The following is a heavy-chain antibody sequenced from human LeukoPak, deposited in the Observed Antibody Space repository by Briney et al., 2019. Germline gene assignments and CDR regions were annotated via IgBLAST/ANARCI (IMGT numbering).Heavy chain of an antibody. J-gene: IGHJ4*02. CDR2: IVVGSGNT. CDR1: GFTFTSSA. V-gene: IGHV1-58*01. CDR3: AAVEACSSTSCSAPFDY. Sequence: SVKVSCKASGFTFTSSAVQWVRQARGQRLEWIGWIVVGSGNTNYAQKFQERVTITRDMSTSTAYMELSSLRSEDTAVYYCAAVEACSSTSCSAPFDYWGQGTLVTVSS. D-gene: IGHD2-2*01.